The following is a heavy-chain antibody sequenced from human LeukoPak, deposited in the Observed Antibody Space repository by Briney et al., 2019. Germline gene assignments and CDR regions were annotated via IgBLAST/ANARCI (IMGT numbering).Heavy chain of an antibody. CDR3: ARDGESTVVYDY. J-gene: IGHJ4*02. Sequence: PGGSLRLSCAASGFTFSSYWMIWVRQSPGKGLEGVANIKQDGSEKYYVDSVKGRFTISRDNAKNSLYLQMNSLRAEDTAVYYCARDGESTVVYDYWGQGTLVTVSS. CDR1: GFTFSSYW. CDR2: IKQDGSEK. V-gene: IGHV3-7*01. D-gene: IGHD4-23*01.